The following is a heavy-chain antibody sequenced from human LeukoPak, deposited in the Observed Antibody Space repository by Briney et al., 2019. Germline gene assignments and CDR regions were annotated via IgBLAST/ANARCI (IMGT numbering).Heavy chain of an antibody. CDR1: GDSISSGTYY. J-gene: IGHJ4*02. V-gene: IGHV4-61*02. CDR2: IDASGNP. CDR3: ARGGPTNFDY. Sequence: SQTLSLTCTVSGDSISSGTYYWSWIRQPAGKGLEWIGRIDASGNPNYNPSLRSRLTMSVDTSKNQFSLNLRFVTAADTAVYYCARGGPTNFDYWGQGTLVTVSS.